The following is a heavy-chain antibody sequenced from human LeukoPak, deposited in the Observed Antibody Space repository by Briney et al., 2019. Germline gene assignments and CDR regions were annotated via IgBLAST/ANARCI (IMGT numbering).Heavy chain of an antibody. V-gene: IGHV4-34*01. Sequence: TSETLSLTCAVYGGSFSGYYWSWIRQPPGKGLERIGEINHSGSTNYNPSLKSRVTISVDTSKNQFSLKLSSVTAADTAVYYCARGATGRYYGSGSYYPSWGQGTLVTVSS. CDR2: INHSGST. D-gene: IGHD3-10*01. J-gene: IGHJ5*02. CDR1: GGSFSGYY. CDR3: ARGATGRYYGSGSYYPS.